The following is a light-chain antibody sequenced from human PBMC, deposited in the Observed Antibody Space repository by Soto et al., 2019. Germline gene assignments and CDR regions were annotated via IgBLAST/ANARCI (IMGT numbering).Light chain of an antibody. CDR3: QQYGGAPYT. J-gene: IGKJ2*01. Sequence: EIVLTQSPDTLSLSPGEGVTLSCRASQTVTSAYLAWYQQKPGQPPRLLIYGASIGAAGLPDRFSGSGSGTEFTLTISRLEPEDFAVYYCQQYGGAPYTFGPGTDLKIK. CDR1: QTVTSAY. V-gene: IGKV3-20*01. CDR2: GAS.